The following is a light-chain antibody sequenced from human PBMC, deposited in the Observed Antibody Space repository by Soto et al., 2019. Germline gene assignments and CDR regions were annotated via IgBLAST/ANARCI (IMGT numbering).Light chain of an antibody. CDR3: QQYNDYSWT. J-gene: IGKJ1*01. V-gene: IGKV1-5*03. Sequence: DIQMTQSPSTLSASVGDSVSINCRASQSISAWLAWYQQKPGKAPRLLIYKASTLEIGVPSRFSGSGSGTEYTLTISSLQPDDVAIYYCQQYNDYSWTFGQGTQVDLK. CDR1: QSISAW. CDR2: KAS.